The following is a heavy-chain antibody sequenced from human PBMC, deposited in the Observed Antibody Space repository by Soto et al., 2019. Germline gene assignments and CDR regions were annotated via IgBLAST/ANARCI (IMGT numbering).Heavy chain of an antibody. Sequence: GESLKISCKGSGYSFTSYWIGWVRQTPGKGLEWMGIIYPGDSDTRYSPSFQGQVTISADKSISTAYLQWSSLKASDTAMYYCARGLIAAAVSVGFDPWGQGTLVTVSS. V-gene: IGHV5-51*01. CDR1: GYSFTSYW. CDR3: ARGLIAAAVSVGFDP. J-gene: IGHJ5*02. CDR2: IYPGDSDT. D-gene: IGHD6-13*01.